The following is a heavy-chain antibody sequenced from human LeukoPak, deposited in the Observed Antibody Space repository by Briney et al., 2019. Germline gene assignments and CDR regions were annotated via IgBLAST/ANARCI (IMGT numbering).Heavy chain of an antibody. Sequence: GALRLSCAASGFIFSNYGLHWVRQAPGQGLEWVAVFWSDGRQKYYVDSVKGRFTVSRDTSKKTVYLQMNSLRAEDTAVYYCARDDDGSGKYGQLYWGQGTLVTVSS. CDR2: FWSDGRQK. D-gene: IGHD3-10*01. J-gene: IGHJ4*02. V-gene: IGHV3-33*01. CDR1: GFIFSNYG. CDR3: ARDDDGSGKYGQLY.